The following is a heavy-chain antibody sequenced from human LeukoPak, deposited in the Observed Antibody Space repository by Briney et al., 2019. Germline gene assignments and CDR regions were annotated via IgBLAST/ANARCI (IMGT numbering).Heavy chain of an antibody. CDR2: INNDGST. D-gene: IGHD3-22*01. CDR3: AREGLTFDY. J-gene: IGHJ4*02. Sequence: GGSLRLSCAASGFTFSSYWMHWVRQAPGKGLAWVSRINNDGSTSYADSVKGRFTISRDNVKNTLYLQMNSLRAEDTAIYYCAREGLTFDYWGQGTLVTVSS. V-gene: IGHV3-74*01. CDR1: GFTFSSYW.